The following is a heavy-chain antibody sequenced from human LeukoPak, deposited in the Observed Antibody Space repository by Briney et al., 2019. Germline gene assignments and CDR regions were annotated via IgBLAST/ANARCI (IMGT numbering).Heavy chain of an antibody. CDR2: ISYDGSNK. Sequence: GKSLRLSCAASGFTFSSYAMHWVRQAPGKGLEWEAVISYDGSNKHYADSVKGRFTISRDDSKSTLYLQMNSLRPEDTAVYYCARGGGVPAASYFYAMGVWGKGTTVTVSS. CDR1: GFTFSSYA. D-gene: IGHD2-2*01. V-gene: IGHV3-30*04. J-gene: IGHJ6*04. CDR3: ARGGGVPAASYFYAMGV.